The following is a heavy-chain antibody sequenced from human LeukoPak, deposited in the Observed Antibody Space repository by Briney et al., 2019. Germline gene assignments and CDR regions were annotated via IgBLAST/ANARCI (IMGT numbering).Heavy chain of an antibody. V-gene: IGHV3-23*01. CDR3: AKDMGHCDLPDYYYGMDV. J-gene: IGHJ6*02. CDR2: ISGSGGST. D-gene: IGHD2-21*02. Sequence: GGSLRLSCAASGFTFSSYAMSWVRQAPGKGLEWVSAISGSGGSTYYADSVKGRFTISRDNSKNTLYLQMNSLRAEDTAVYYCAKDMGHCDLPDYYYGMDVWGQGTTVTVSS. CDR1: GFTFSSYA.